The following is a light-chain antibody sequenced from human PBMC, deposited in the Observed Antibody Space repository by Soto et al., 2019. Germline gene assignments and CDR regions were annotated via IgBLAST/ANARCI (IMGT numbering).Light chain of an antibody. V-gene: IGKV3-15*01. CDR1: QSISTN. Sequence: IVMTQSPATLPVSPGERATLSCRASQSISTNVAWYQQKPGQAPRLLIYGASARATGVPGRFSGSGSGTQFTLSISGLQSEDFGVYYCQHYNNWPPWTFGQGTKVEIK. CDR3: QHYNNWPPWT. J-gene: IGKJ1*01. CDR2: GAS.